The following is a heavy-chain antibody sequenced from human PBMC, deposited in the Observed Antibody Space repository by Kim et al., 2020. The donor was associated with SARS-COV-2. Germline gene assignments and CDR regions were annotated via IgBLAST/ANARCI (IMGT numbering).Heavy chain of an antibody. D-gene: IGHD3-10*01. Sequence: ADCGKGRFTISRDNSKNTLYLQMNSLRAEDTAVYYCAKGPYMGVRGWFDPWGQGTLVTVSS. V-gene: IGHV3-23*01. CDR3: AKGPYMGVRGWFDP. J-gene: IGHJ5*02.